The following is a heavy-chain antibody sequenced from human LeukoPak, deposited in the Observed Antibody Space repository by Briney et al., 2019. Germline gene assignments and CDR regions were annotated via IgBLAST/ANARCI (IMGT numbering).Heavy chain of an antibody. J-gene: IGHJ4*02. D-gene: IGHD3-10*01. CDR3: ARDLRLSSYYYGSGSRSNLFDY. CDR1: GYTFTSYG. Sequence: ASVKVSCKASGYTFTSYGISWVRQAPGQGLEWMGWISAYNGNTNYAQKLQGRVTMTTDTSTSTAYMELRSLRSDDTAVYYCARDLRLSSYYYGSGSRSNLFDYWGQGTLVTVSS. CDR2: ISAYNGNT. V-gene: IGHV1-18*01.